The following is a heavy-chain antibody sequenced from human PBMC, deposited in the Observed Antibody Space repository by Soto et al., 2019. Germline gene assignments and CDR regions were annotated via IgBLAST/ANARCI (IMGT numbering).Heavy chain of an antibody. Sequence: ASVKVSCKASGGTFSSYAISWVRQAPGQGLEWMGGIIPIFGTANYAQKFQGRVTITADESTSTAYMELSSLRSEDTAVYYCASAQPPPPRMTIFGVGDYYYGMDVWGQGTTVTVSS. CDR1: GGTFSSYA. CDR2: IIPIFGTA. J-gene: IGHJ6*02. CDR3: ASAQPPPPRMTIFGVGDYYYGMDV. V-gene: IGHV1-69*13. D-gene: IGHD3-3*01.